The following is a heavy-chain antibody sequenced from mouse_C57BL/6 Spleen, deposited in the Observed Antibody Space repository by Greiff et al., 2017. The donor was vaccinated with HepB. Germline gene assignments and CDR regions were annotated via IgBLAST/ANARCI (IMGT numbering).Heavy chain of an antibody. Sequence: VQLKESGAELVRPGASVKLSCTASGFNIKDDYMHWVKQRPEQGLEWIGWIDPENGDTEYASKFQGKATITADTSSNTAYLQLSSLTPEDTAVYYWTTGMITTGYYYAMDYWGQGTSVTVSS. CDR3: TTGMITTGYYYAMDY. CDR1: GFNIKDDY. CDR2: IDPENGDT. V-gene: IGHV14-4*01. D-gene: IGHD2-4*01. J-gene: IGHJ4*01.